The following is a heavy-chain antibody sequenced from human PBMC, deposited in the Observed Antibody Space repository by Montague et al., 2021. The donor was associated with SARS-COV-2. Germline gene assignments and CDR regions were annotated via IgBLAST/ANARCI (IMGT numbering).Heavy chain of an antibody. CDR1: DDSSSSSIYY. CDR3: ARDHYHSSWFKY. CDR2: ISYSGST. Sequence: SESLSLTCTVSDDSSSSSIYYWGWIRQPPGKGLEWIGTISYSGSTYRNPSLHSRVAISVDTSKKRFSLRLTSVTAADTAVYYCARDHYHSSWFKYWGQGTLVTVSS. V-gene: IGHV4-39*07. J-gene: IGHJ4*02. D-gene: IGHD6-13*01.